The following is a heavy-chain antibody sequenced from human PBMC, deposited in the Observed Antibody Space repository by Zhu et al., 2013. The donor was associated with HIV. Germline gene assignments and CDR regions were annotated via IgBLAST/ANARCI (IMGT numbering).Heavy chain of an antibody. CDR2: ISPYNGAT. CDR3: ARDQFDHYDDSHYYSDAFDM. J-gene: IGHJ3*02. CDR1: GYTFRAHY. Sequence: QVHLVQSGAEVKEPGASVKVSCKASGYTFRAHYIHWVRQAPGQGLEWMGWISPYNGATLYARKFAGRITMTEDRSVTTAFMELSRLGSDDTAVYYXARDQFDHYDDSHYYSDAFDMWGQGTMVTVSS. V-gene: IGHV1-2*02. D-gene: IGHD3-22*01.